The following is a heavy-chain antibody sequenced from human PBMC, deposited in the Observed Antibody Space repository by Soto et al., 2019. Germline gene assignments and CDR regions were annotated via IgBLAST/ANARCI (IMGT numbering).Heavy chain of an antibody. CDR1: GDTFKNCV. Sequence: QVQVVQSGVEVRRPGSSVKVSCKASGDTFKNCVISWVRQAPGQGLEWMGGIIPLFGTTDFAQRFQGRLTITTAESTTTADMELSRLRSEDTATYSSAAELGFGKLSVVWGQGTTVIVSS. J-gene: IGHJ6*02. CDR3: AAELGFGKLSVV. V-gene: IGHV1-69*01. CDR2: IIPLFGTT. D-gene: IGHD7-27*01.